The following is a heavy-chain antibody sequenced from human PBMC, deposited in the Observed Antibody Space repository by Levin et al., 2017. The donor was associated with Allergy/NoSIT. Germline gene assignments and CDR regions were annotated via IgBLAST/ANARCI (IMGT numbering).Heavy chain of an antibody. V-gene: IGHV3-7*04. J-gene: IGHJ4*02. Sequence: PGGSLRLSCAASGFMFSRYWMSWVRQAPGNGLEWVANIKEDGSEKYYVDSVKGRFTISRDNANNSLYLQMTSLGAEDTAVYYCARDFRASGYSSNSYWGQGTLVTVSS. CDR2: IKEDGSEK. CDR1: GFMFSRYW. D-gene: IGHD6-13*01. CDR3: ARDFRASGYSSNSY.